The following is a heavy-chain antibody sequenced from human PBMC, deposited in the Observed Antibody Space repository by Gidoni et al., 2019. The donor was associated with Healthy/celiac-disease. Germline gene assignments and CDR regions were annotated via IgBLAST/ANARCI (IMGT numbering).Heavy chain of an antibody. V-gene: IGHV3-30-3*01. CDR1: GFTLSTYA. J-gene: IGHJ6*02. D-gene: IGHD3-10*01. CDR3: ARDRGLGYYGSGEGYYYYYGMDV. CDR2: ISYDGSNK. Sequence: QVQLVESGGGVVQPGMSLRLSCAASGFTLSTYAMHWVRQAPGKGLEWVAVISYDGSNKYYADSVKGRFTISRDNSKNTLYLQMNSLRAEDTAVYYCARDRGLGYYGSGEGYYYYYGMDVWGQGTTVTVSS.